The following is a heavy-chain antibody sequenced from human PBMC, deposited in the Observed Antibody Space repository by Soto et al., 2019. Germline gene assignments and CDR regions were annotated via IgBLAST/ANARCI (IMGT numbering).Heavy chain of an antibody. CDR1: GFTFSDNS. CDR3: ARRVQSNRTGLYFDY. CDR2: ISSTSIYI. J-gene: IGHJ4*02. V-gene: IGHV3-21*04. Sequence: PGGSLRLSCAASGFTFSDNSMKWVRQAPGKGLEWVSSISSTSIYIFYADSVKGRFAISRDDSKNTLFLQMNSLRADDTAVYYCARRVQSNRTGLYFDYWGQGTLVTVSS. D-gene: IGHD1-1*01.